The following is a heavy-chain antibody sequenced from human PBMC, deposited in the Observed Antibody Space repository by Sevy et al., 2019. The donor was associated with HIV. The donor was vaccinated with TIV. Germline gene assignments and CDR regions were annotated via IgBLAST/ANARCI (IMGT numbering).Heavy chain of an antibody. Sequence: GRSPRLSCIASGFTFRNYGIHWVRQAPGKGLEWMAVIGYDGSDKYYADSVKGRFTIPRDNSKNTLFLQMNNLRVEDTAVYYCAKERGGSYIPYFYGMDVWGQGTAVSVSS. CDR1: GFTFRNYG. V-gene: IGHV3-30*18. CDR3: AKERGGSYIPYFYGMDV. CDR2: IGYDGSDK. D-gene: IGHD1-26*01. J-gene: IGHJ6*02.